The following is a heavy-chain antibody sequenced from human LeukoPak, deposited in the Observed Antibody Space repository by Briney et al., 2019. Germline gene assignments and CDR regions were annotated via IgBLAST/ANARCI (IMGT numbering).Heavy chain of an antibody. V-gene: IGHV3-64*01. CDR1: GFTFSNYA. D-gene: IGHD4-17*01. CDR2: ISSNGGRT. J-gene: IGHJ4*02. Sequence: GGSLSLSCAASGFTFSNYAMHWVRQAPGKGLEYVSGISSNGGRTYFGNSVKGRFTISRDNAKNSLYLQMNSLRAEDTAVYYCAREESFYGLDYWGQGTLVTVSS. CDR3: AREESFYGLDY.